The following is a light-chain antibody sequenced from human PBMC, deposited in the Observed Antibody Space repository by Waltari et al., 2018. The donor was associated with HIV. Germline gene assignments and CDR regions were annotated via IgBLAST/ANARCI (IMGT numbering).Light chain of an antibody. Sequence: EIVLTQSPGTLSLSPGERATLSCRASQSVSNNYLAWYQQKPGHSPRLVIYGASNRATGIPDRFGGSGAGTDFTLTISGLEPEDFAVYYCQHYDRSPQSFGPGTTVDI. V-gene: IGKV3-20*01. CDR1: QSVSNNY. J-gene: IGKJ3*01. CDR3: QHYDRSPQS. CDR2: GAS.